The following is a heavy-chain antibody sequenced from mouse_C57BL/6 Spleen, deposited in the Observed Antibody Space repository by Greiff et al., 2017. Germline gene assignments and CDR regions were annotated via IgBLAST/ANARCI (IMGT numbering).Heavy chain of an antibody. CDR1: GFTFTDYY. V-gene: IGHV7-3*01. J-gene: IGHJ4*01. CDR3: ARSTGTRVYYYAMDY. D-gene: IGHD4-1*02. CDR2: IRNKANGYTT. Sequence: EVKLVESGGGLVQPGGSLSLSCAASGFTFTDYYMSWVRQPPGKALEWLGFIRNKANGYTTEYSASVKGRFTISRDNSQSILYLQMNALRAEDSATYYCARSTGTRVYYYAMDYWGQGTSVTVSS.